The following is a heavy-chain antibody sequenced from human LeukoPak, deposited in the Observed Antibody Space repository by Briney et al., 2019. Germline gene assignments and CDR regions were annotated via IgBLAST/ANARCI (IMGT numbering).Heavy chain of an antibody. Sequence: ASVKVSCKASGYTFTGYYMHWVRQAPGQGLEWMGWINPNSGGTNYAQKFQGRVTITRNTSISTAYMELSSLRSEDTAVYYCARRAQSSSLGPDAFDIWGQGTMVTVSS. D-gene: IGHD6-6*01. V-gene: IGHV1-2*02. J-gene: IGHJ3*02. CDR2: INPNSGGT. CDR1: GYTFTGYY. CDR3: ARRAQSSSLGPDAFDI.